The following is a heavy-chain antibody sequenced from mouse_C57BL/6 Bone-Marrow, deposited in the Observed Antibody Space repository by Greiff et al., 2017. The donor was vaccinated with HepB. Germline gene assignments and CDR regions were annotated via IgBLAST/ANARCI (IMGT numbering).Heavy chain of an antibody. J-gene: IGHJ1*03. D-gene: IGHD1-1*01. CDR2: INPSSGYT. CDR1: GYTFTSYA. Sequence: VQLQQSGAELARPGASVKMSCKASGYTFTSYAMHWVKQRPGQGLEWIGYINPSSGYTKYNQKFKDKATLTVDKSSSTAYMGLSSLTSEDSAVYYSARHDYGNSYGYFDDWGTGTTVTVSS. V-gene: IGHV1-4*01. CDR3: ARHDYGNSYGYFDD.